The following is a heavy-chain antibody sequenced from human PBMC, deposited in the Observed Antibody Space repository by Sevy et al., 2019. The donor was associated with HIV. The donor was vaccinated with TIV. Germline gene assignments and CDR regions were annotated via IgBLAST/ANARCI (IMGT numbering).Heavy chain of an antibody. J-gene: IGHJ4*02. D-gene: IGHD3-10*01. CDR1: GFTFNNAW. V-gene: IGHV3-15*01. Sequence: GGSLRLSCAASGFTFNNAWMSWVRQGPWKGLEWVGRIKSKTEGETTDYAAPVKGRFTMSRDDSKTTLFLQMNSLKAEDTAVYYCTTGFYYGSGSLNYWGQGTLVTVSS. CDR2: IKSKTEGETT. CDR3: TTGFYYGSGSLNY.